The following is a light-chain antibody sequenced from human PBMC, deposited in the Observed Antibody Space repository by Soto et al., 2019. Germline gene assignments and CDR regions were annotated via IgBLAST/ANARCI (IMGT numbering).Light chain of an antibody. Sequence: EIVLTQSPGTLSLSPGEGATLSCRASQSVSSTYLAWYQQKPGQAPRLLIYGASSRATGIPCRFSGSGSGTDFTLTISRLEPEDFAVYYCQQYGSSPWTFGQGTKVEIK. CDR1: QSVSSTY. CDR3: QQYGSSPWT. CDR2: GAS. V-gene: IGKV3-20*01. J-gene: IGKJ1*01.